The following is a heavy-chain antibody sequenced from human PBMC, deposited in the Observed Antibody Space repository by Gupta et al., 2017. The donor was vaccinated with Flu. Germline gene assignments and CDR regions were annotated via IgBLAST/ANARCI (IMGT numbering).Heavy chain of an antibody. D-gene: IGHD6-19*01. CDR3: ARGDLSSGWSLDY. J-gene: IGHJ4*02. V-gene: IGHV4-61*02. Sequence: TSGSTNYNPSLKSRVTISVDTSKNQFSLKLSSVTAADTAVYYCARGDLSSGWSLDYWGQGTLVTVSS. CDR2: TSGST.